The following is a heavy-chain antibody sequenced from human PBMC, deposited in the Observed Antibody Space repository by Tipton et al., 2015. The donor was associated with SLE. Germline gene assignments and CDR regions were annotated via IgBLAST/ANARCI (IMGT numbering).Heavy chain of an antibody. V-gene: IGHV4-59*01. CDR2: IYCSGST. CDR1: GGSISSYY. Sequence: TLSLTCTVSGGSISSYYWSWIRQPPGKGLEWIGYIYCSGSTNYNPSLKSRVTISVDTSKNQFSLKLSSVTAADTAVYYCARAYSGTYYFDYWGQGTLVTVSS. J-gene: IGHJ4*02. D-gene: IGHD1-26*01. CDR3: ARAYSGTYYFDY.